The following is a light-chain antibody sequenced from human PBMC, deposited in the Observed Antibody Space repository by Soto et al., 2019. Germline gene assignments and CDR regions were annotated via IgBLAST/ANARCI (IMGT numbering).Light chain of an antibody. CDR3: QQYNNWWT. CDR2: GAS. CDR1: QSVSSN. V-gene: IGKV3-15*01. J-gene: IGKJ1*01. Sequence: DIVLTPSPCALSLSPRERATLSCRASQSVSSNYLAWYQHKPGQAPRLLIYGASTRATGIPARFSGSGSGTEFTLTISSLQSEDFAVYYCQQYNNWWTFGQGTKVDIK.